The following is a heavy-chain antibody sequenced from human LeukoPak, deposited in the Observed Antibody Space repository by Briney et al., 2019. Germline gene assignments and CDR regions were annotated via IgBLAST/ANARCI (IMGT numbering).Heavy chain of an antibody. V-gene: IGHV1-2*02. CDR2: INPNSGGT. D-gene: IGHD3-3*01. Sequence: ASVKVSCKASGYTFTGYYMHWVRQAPGQGLEWMGWINPNSGGTNYAQKFQGRVTMTRNTSISTAYMELSSLRSEDTAVYYCARGGRTREWLSFYWGQGTLVTVSS. J-gene: IGHJ4*02. CDR1: GYTFTGYY. CDR3: ARGGRTREWLSFY.